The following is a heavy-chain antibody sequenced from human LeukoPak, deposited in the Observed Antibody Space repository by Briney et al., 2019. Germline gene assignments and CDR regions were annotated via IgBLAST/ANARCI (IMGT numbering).Heavy chain of an antibody. CDR1: GYSINSGFY. CDR3: SYGDVPFDY. Sequence: SETLSLTCTVSGYSINSGFYWGWIRQPPGKGLEWIGSIYHSGSTHYKSSLKSRVTISVDTSKNQLSLKLSSVTAADTSLYYCSYGDVPFDYWGQGTLVTVSS. V-gene: IGHV4-38-2*02. J-gene: IGHJ4*02. CDR2: IYHSGST. D-gene: IGHD2-21*02.